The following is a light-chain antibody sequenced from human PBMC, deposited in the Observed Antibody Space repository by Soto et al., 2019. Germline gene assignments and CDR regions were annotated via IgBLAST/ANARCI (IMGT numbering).Light chain of an antibody. CDR1: QRVSSK. V-gene: IGKV3-15*01. CDR2: GAS. Sequence: EIVMPQSPATLSVSPGEGATLSCRASQRVSSKLAWYQQKPGQAPRLLIYGASTRATGIPARFSGSGSGTEFTLIISSLQSEDSAVYYCQQYNNWLRTFGQGTKVDIK. J-gene: IGKJ1*01. CDR3: QQYNNWLRT.